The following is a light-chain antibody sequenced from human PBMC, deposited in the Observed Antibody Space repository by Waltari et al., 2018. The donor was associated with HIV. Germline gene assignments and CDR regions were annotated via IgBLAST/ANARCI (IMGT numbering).Light chain of an antibody. Sequence: QPVLTQPPSASGTPGQSVTTSCYGTCPNIGTNYVYRYQQFPGTAHKLLIYRNNKRPSGVPDRFSGSKSGTSASLDISGLRSDDEAEYYCAAWDDTLTVVFGGGTKLTVL. CDR3: AAWDDTLTVV. CDR1: CPNIGTNY. J-gene: IGLJ2*01. V-gene: IGLV1-47*01. CDR2: RNN.